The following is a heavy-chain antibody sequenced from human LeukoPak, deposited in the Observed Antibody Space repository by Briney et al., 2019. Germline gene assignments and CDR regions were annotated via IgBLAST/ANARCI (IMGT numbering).Heavy chain of an antibody. CDR1: GYTFTSYY. D-gene: IGHD3-22*01. V-gene: IGHV1-46*01. Sequence: ASVKVSCKASGYTFTSYYMHWVRQAPGQGLEWMGIINPSGGSTSYAQKFQGRVTMTRDMSTSTVYMELSSLRSEDTAVYYCAIDAALTYYYDSSGYYPYYYYYMDVWGKGTTVTVSS. CDR2: INPSGGST. CDR3: AIDAALTYYYDSSGYYPYYYYYMDV. J-gene: IGHJ6*03.